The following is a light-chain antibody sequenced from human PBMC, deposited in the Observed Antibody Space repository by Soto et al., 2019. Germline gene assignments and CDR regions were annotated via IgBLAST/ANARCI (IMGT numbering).Light chain of an antibody. CDR1: SSDVGGYDY. V-gene: IGLV2-14*03. J-gene: IGLJ2*01. CDR2: NVN. CDR3: RSYTNPNTVV. Sequence: QSALTQVASVSGSPGQSITISCTGTSSDVGGYDYVSWYQQHPGKAPKLMIYNVNYRPSGVSDRFSGSKSGDTASLTISGLQAEDEANYYCRSYTNPNTVVFGGGTKLTVL.